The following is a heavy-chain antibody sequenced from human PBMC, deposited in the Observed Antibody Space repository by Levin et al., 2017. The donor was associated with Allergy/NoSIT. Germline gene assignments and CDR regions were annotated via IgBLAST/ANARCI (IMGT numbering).Heavy chain of an antibody. CDR2: IINSGVGT. J-gene: IGHJ4*02. CDR3: AKDAIRGSDQPYYFDY. CDR1: GFTFNNYA. Sequence: GESLKISCAASGFTFNNYAMSWVRQAPGKGLEWVSAIINSGVGTYYADSVKGRFTISRDNSKNTMYLQMNSLRAEVTAVYFCAKDAIRGSDQPYYFDYWGQGTLVTASS. D-gene: IGHD6-19*01. V-gene: IGHV3-23*01.